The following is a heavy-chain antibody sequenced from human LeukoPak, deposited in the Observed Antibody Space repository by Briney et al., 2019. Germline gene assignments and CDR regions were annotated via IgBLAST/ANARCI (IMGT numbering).Heavy chain of an antibody. CDR1: GGSISGYY. CDR2: IYYTGST. CDR3: ARDRSLDY. V-gene: IGHV4-59*01. J-gene: IGHJ4*02. Sequence: SETLSLTCTVSGGSISGYYLTWIRQPPGKGLEWIGYIYYTGSTNYNPSLRSRVTISVDTSKNQFSLKLSSVTAADTAVYYCARDRSLDYWGQGTLVTVSS.